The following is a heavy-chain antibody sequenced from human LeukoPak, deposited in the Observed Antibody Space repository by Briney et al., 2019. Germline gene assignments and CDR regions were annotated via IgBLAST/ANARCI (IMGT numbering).Heavy chain of an antibody. Sequence: GESLKTSRKCSGYRLTSYWIGWVRQVPGKGIEWNGIVQPGDSDIRNSPSFQGQGTISADKSISTAYLQWSSLKASDTAMYYCARVPAAILNWFDPWGQGTLVTVSS. CDR1: GYRLTSYW. CDR2: VQPGDSDI. CDR3: ARVPAAILNWFDP. J-gene: IGHJ5*02. D-gene: IGHD2-2*01. V-gene: IGHV5-51*01.